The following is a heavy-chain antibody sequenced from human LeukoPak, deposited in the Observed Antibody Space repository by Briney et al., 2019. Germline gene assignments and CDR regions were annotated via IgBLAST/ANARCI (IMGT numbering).Heavy chain of an antibody. V-gene: IGHV1-24*01. CDR1: GYTLTELS. Sequence: ASVKVSCKVSGYTLTELSMHWVRQAPGKGLEWMGGFDPEDGETIYAQKFQGRVTMTEDTSTDTAYMELSSLRSEDTAVYYCARAGGGYCSGGSCYPLYYFDYWGQGTLVTVSS. CDR3: ARAGGGYCSGGSCYPLYYFDY. D-gene: IGHD2-15*01. CDR2: FDPEDGET. J-gene: IGHJ4*02.